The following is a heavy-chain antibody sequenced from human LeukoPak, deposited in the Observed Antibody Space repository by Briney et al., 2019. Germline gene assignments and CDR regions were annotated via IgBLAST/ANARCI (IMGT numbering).Heavy chain of an antibody. CDR1: GYTFTGYY. J-gene: IGHJ4*02. Sequence: ASVKVSCKASGYTFTGYYMHWVRQAPGQGLEWMGGFDPEDGETIYAQKFQGRVTMTEDTSTDTAYMELSSLRSEDTAVYYCATGDYGDPPRHWGQGTLVTVSS. D-gene: IGHD4-17*01. V-gene: IGHV1-24*01. CDR2: FDPEDGET. CDR3: ATGDYGDPPRH.